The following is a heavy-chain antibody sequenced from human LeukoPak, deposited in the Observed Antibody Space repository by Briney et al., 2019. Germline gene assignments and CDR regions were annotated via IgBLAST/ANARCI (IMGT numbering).Heavy chain of an antibody. CDR2: INHSGST. Sequence: PSETLSLTCAVYDGSFSGYYWSWTRQPPGKGLEWIGEINHSGSTNYNPSLKSRVTISVDTSKNQFSLKLSSVTAADTAVYYCAREQYYYDSSGRARPVDYWGQGTLVTVSS. V-gene: IGHV4-34*01. CDR1: DGSFSGYY. CDR3: AREQYYYDSSGRARPVDY. D-gene: IGHD3-22*01. J-gene: IGHJ4*02.